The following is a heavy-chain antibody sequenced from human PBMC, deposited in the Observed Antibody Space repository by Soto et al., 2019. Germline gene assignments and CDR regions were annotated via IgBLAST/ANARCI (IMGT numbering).Heavy chain of an antibody. CDR2: IWYDGGNK. CDR1: GFTFSNFG. J-gene: IGHJ6*02. D-gene: IGHD3-10*01. CDR3: PGGVRFMGGIDV. V-gene: IGHV3-33*01. Sequence: QVQLVESGGGVVQPGRSLRLSCAASGFTFSNFGMHWVRQAPGKGLEWVAVIWYDGGNKYYADSVKGRFTISRDNSKNTLYLHMSSQSAEDTAVSTCPGGVRFMGGIDVWGQGTPVTVSS.